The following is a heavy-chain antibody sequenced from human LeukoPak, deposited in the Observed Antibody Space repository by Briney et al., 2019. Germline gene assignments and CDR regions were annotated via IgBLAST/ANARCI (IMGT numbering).Heavy chain of an antibody. CDR3: TILAVASDFDY. CDR2: IWYDGSDK. CDR1: GFAFISYG. D-gene: IGHD6-19*01. Sequence: PGGSLRLSCAVSGFAFISYGMHWVRQAPGKGLEWVAIIWYDGSDKYYGDSVKGRFTIARDNYKNTLYLQMNSLRAEDTAVYYCTILAVASDFDYWGHGTLVTVSS. V-gene: IGHV3-33*01. J-gene: IGHJ4*01.